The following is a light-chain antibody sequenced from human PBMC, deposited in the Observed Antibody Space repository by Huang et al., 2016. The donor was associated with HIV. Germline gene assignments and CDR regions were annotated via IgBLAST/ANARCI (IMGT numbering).Light chain of an antibody. CDR1: QSLSTF. CDR3: QQSSSAPLT. J-gene: IGKJ4*01. Sequence: DIQMTQSPSSLSASVGDRVTITCRASQSLSTFLNWYQQRPGTAPKLLIHAASRLQSGVPSRFSGTGSWTHFTLTISSLQPEDFATYYCQQSSSAPLTFGGGTKVEIK. CDR2: AAS. V-gene: IGKV1-39*01.